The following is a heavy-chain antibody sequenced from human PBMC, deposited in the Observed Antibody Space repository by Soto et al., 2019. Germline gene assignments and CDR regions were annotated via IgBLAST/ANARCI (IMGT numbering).Heavy chain of an antibody. J-gene: IGHJ6*02. D-gene: IGHD3-10*01. CDR3: ARTMVRGVIANYYYYYGMDV. CDR1: GGSISSYY. CDR2: IYYSGST. Sequence: SETLSLTCTVSGGSISSYYWSWIRQPPGKGLEWIGYIYYSGSTNYNPSLKSRVTISVDTSKNQFSLKLSSVTAADTAVYYCARTMVRGVIANYYYYYGMDVWGQGTTVTVSS. V-gene: IGHV4-59*08.